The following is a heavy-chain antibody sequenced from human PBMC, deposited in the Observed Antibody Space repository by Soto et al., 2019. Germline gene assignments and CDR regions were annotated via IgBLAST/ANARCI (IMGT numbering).Heavy chain of an antibody. CDR2: INHSGST. D-gene: IGHD1-26*01. V-gene: IGHV4-34*01. CDR3: ARFVKGYSGNSFGRKRDWFDP. Sequence: LSLTCAVYGGSFSGYYWSWIRQPPGKGLEWIGEINHSGSTNYNPSLKSRVTISVDTSKNQFSLKLSSVTAADTAVYYCARFVKGYSGNSFGRKRDWFDPWGQGTLVTVS. CDR1: GGSFSGYY. J-gene: IGHJ5*02.